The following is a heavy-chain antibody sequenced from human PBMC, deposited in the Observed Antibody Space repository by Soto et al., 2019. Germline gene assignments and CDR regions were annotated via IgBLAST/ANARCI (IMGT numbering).Heavy chain of an antibody. CDR3: AREWVVRGVLIYFDY. CDR2: INPYNGNT. J-gene: IGHJ4*02. Sequence: ASVKVSCEASGYTFTNYGISWVRQAPGQGLEWMGWINPYNGNTNYAQNLQGRVTKTTDTSTSTAYMELRNLRSDDTAVYYCAREWVVRGVLIYFDYWGQGTLVTVSS. CDR1: GYTFTNYG. D-gene: IGHD3-10*01. V-gene: IGHV1-18*01.